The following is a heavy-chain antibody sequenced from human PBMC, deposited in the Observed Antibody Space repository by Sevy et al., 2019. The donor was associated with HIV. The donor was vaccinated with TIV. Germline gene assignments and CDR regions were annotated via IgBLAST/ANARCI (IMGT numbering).Heavy chain of an antibody. D-gene: IGHD2-15*01. V-gene: IGHV3-15*01. Sequence: GGSLRLSCAASGFTFSNAWMSWVRQAPGKGLEWVGHIKSKTDGGTTDYAAPVKGRFTISRDDSKNTLYLQMNSLKTEDTAVYYCTTRLIVAANAFDIWGQGTMVTVSS. CDR2: IKSKTDGGTT. CDR1: GFTFSNAW. J-gene: IGHJ3*02. CDR3: TTRLIVAANAFDI.